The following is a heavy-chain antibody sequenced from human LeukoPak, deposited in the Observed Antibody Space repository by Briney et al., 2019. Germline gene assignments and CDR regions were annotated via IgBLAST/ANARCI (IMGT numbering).Heavy chain of an antibody. CDR3: ASSDYYSYFDY. Sequence: SETLSLTCAVYVGSFSGYYWSWIRQPPGKGLEWIGEINHSGSTNYNPSLKSRVTISVDTSKNQFSLKLSSVTAADTAVYYCASSDYYSYFDYWGQGTLVTVSS. CDR1: VGSFSGYY. CDR2: INHSGST. J-gene: IGHJ4*02. V-gene: IGHV4-34*01. D-gene: IGHD3-22*01.